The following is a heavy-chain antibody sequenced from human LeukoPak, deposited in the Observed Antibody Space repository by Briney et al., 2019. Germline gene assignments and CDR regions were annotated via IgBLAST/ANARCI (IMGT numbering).Heavy chain of an antibody. J-gene: IGHJ4*02. D-gene: IGHD2-2*01. CDR3: ASSTISVNRGSLDY. V-gene: IGHV4-59*06. CDR2: IYYSGST. CDR1: DGSITSYY. Sequence: SETLSLTCTVSDGSITSYYWSWIRQPPGKGLEWIGYIYYSGSTYYNPSLKSRVTISVDTSKNQFSLKLSSVTAADTAVYYCASSTISVNRGSLDYWGQGTLVTVSS.